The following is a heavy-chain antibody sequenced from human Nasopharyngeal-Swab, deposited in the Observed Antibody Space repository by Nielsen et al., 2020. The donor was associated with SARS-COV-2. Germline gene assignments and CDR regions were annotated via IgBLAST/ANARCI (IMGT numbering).Heavy chain of an antibody. CDR2: INHSGST. V-gene: IGHV4-34*01. Sequence: WIRQPPGKGLEWIAEINHSGSTYYNPSLKSRVTISVDTSKNQFSLKLSSVTAADTAVYYCARDRGRGYSYGSFHYWGQGTLVTVSS. J-gene: IGHJ4*02. CDR3: ARDRGRGYSYGSFHY. D-gene: IGHD5-18*01.